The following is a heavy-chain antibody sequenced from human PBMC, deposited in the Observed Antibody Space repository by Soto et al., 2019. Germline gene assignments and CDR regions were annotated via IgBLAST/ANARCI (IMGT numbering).Heavy chain of an antibody. V-gene: IGHV1-69*01. Sequence: QVQLVQSGAEVKKPGSSVKVSCKASGGTFSSYAISWVRQAPGQGLEWMGGIIPIFGTANYAQKFQGRVTITADESTSTAYMELRSLRYEDTAVYYCASTTTPATSRYYYGMDVWGQGTTVTVSS. J-gene: IGHJ6*02. CDR2: IIPIFGTA. CDR3: ASTTTPATSRYYYGMDV. CDR1: GGTFSSYA. D-gene: IGHD4-4*01.